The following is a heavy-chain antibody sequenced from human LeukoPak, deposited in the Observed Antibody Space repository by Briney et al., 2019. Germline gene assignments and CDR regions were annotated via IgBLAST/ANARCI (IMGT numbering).Heavy chain of an antibody. J-gene: IGHJ6*03. Sequence: ASVKVSCKASGYTFTSYAISWVRQAPGQGLEWMGWISASNGNTKYAQKLQGRVTMTTDTSTSTAYMELRSLRSDDTAVYYCARDVAMVRGVYDYYYYYMDVWGKGTTVTVSS. CDR2: ISASNGNT. CDR1: GYTFTSYA. CDR3: ARDVAMVRGVYDYYYYYMDV. V-gene: IGHV1-18*01. D-gene: IGHD3-10*01.